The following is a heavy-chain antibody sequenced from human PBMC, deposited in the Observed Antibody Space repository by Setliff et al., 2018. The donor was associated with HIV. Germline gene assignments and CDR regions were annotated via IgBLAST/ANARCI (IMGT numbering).Heavy chain of an antibody. CDR3: ATSYGSGVAPFDY. CDR1: GGAFSSYA. J-gene: IGHJ4*02. CDR2: IIPIFGTA. Sequence: SVKVSCKASGGAFSSYALSWVRQAPGQGLEWMGGIIPIFGTANYAQKFQGRVTITTDESTNTAYLRLSGLTSDDTAIYYCATSYGSGVAPFDYWGQGTLVTVSS. D-gene: IGHD3-10*01. V-gene: IGHV1-69*05.